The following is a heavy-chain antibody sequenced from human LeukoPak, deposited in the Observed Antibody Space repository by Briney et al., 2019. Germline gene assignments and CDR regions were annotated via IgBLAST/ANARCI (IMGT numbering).Heavy chain of an antibody. V-gene: IGHV4-59*01. CDR2: IYYSGST. J-gene: IGHJ6*02. Sequence: SETLSLTCAVYGGSFSGYYWSWIRQPPGKGLEWIGYIYYSGSTNYNPSLKSRVTISVDTSKNQFSLKLSSVTAADTAVYYCAGTGYSGYDLGEYYYYYYGMDVWGQGTTVTVSS. CDR3: AGTGYSGYDLGEYYYYYYGMDV. CDR1: GGSFSGYY. D-gene: IGHD5-12*01.